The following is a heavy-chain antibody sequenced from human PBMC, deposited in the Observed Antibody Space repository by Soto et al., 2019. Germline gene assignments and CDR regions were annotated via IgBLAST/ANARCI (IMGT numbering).Heavy chain of an antibody. Sequence: ASVKVSCKASGYTFTSYGISWVRQAPGQGLEWMGWISAYNGNTNYVQKLQGRVTMTTDTSTNTAYMDLRSLRSDDTAVYYCARDHGSGSEFAYWGQGTLVTVSS. CDR3: ARDHGSGSEFAY. J-gene: IGHJ4*02. V-gene: IGHV1-18*01. CDR2: ISAYNGNT. D-gene: IGHD3-10*01. CDR1: GYTFTSYG.